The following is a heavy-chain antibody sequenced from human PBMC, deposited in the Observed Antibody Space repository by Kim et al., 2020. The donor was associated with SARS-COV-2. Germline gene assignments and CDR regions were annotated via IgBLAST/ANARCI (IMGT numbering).Heavy chain of an antibody. Sequence: SRVPISVDTSKNQFSLKLSSVTAADTAVYYCARDEQLATTPDFASDAFDIWGQGTMVTVSS. D-gene: IGHD6-6*01. J-gene: IGHJ3*02. V-gene: IGHV4-30-2*04. CDR3: ARDEQLATTPDFASDAFDI.